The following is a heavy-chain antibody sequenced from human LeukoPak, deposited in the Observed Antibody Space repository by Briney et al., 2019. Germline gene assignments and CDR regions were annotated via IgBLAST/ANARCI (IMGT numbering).Heavy chain of an antibody. CDR1: GHTFTSSG. V-gene: IGHV1-18*01. D-gene: IGHD6-13*01. J-gene: IGHJ3*02. CDR2: ISAYNGNT. CDR3: ARDAARSSDSSSPLDAFDI. Sequence: ASVKVSCKASGHTFTSSGISWVRQAPGQGLERMGWISAYNGNTNYAQKLQGRVTMTTDTSTSTAYMELRSLRSDYAAVYYCARDAARSSDSSSPLDAFDIWGQGTMVTVSS.